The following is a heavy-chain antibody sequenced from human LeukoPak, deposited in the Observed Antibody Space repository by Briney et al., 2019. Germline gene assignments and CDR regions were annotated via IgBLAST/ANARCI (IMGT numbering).Heavy chain of an antibody. Sequence: PSQTLSLTCTVSGASISSSAFVWHWIRQLPGMDLEWIGNIFYTGNAGYNPSLKSRVTISGDTSMNQFSLKLTSVTAADTAVYYCAREKACSTTSSCYAFDIWGQGTLVTVSS. CDR3: AREKACSTTSSCYAFDI. V-gene: IGHV4-31*03. CDR2: IFYTGNA. J-gene: IGHJ3*02. CDR1: GASISSSAFV. D-gene: IGHD2-2*01.